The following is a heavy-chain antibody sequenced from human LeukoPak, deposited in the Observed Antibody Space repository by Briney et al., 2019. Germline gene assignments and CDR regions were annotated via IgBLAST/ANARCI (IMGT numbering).Heavy chain of an antibody. D-gene: IGHD6-19*01. J-gene: IGHJ4*02. Sequence: GGSLRLSCAASGFTFSNYAMTWVRQAPGKGLEWVSAINKDGSYTHYADSVKGRFTISRDNSKNTLYLQMTSLTGEDTAVYFCADRPIGMAGKPNYYFDYWGQGTLVTVSS. CDR1: GFTFSNYA. CDR2: INKDGSYT. CDR3: ADRPIGMAGKPNYYFDY. V-gene: IGHV3-23*05.